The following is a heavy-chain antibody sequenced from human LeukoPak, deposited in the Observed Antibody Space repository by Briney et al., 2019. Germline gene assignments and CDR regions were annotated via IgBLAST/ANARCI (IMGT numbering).Heavy chain of an antibody. CDR2: IIPIFGTA. D-gene: IGHD6-13*01. CDR3: ARDEPGIAAAAGYYYMDV. Sequence: SVKVSCKASGGTFSSYAISWVRQAPGQRLEWMGRIIPIFGTANYAQKFQGRVTITTDESTSTAYMELSSLRSEDTAVYYCARDEPGIAAAAGYYYMDVWGKGTTVTVSS. CDR1: GGTFSSYA. J-gene: IGHJ6*03. V-gene: IGHV1-69*05.